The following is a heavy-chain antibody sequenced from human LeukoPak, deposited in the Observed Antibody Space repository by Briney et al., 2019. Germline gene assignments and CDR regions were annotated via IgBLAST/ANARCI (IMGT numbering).Heavy chain of an antibody. D-gene: IGHD2-2*01. V-gene: IGHV4-31*03. J-gene: IGHJ6*03. Sequence: PQTLSLTCTVSGGSISSGGYYWSWIRQHPGKGLEWIGYIYYSGSTYYNPSLKSRVTISVDTSKNQFSLKLSSVTAADTAVYYCARDVVVPDSDYYYYMDVWGKGTTVTVSS. CDR1: GGSISSGGYY. CDR2: IYYSGST. CDR3: ARDVVVPDSDYYYYMDV.